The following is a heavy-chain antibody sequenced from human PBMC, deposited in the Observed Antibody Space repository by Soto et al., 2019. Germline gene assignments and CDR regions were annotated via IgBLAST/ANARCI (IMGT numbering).Heavy chain of an antibody. J-gene: IGHJ4*02. Sequence: PGESLKISCKGSGYSFTSYWIGWVRQMPGKGLEWMGIIYPGDSDTRYSPSFQGQVTISADKSISTAYLQWSSLKASDTAMYCCAIQALYYDSSGYLAYWGQGTLVTVSS. CDR2: IYPGDSDT. CDR3: AIQALYYDSSGYLAY. V-gene: IGHV5-51*01. CDR1: GYSFTSYW. D-gene: IGHD3-22*01.